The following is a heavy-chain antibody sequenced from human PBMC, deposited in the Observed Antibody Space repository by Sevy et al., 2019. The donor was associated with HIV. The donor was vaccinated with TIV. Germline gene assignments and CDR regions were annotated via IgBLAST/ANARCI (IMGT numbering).Heavy chain of an antibody. V-gene: IGHV3-9*01. J-gene: IGHJ4*02. CDR1: GFTFDDYA. CDR2: ISWNSGSI. D-gene: IGHD2-15*01. Sequence: GGYLRLSCAASGFTFDDYAMHWVRQAPGKGLEWVSGISWNSGSIGYADSVKGRFTISRDNAKNSLYLQMNSLRAEDTALYYCAKTNELGYCSGGSCSDFDYWGQGTLVTVSS. CDR3: AKTNELGYCSGGSCSDFDY.